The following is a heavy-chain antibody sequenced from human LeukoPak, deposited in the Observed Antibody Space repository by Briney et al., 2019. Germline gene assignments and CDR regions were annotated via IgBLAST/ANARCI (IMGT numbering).Heavy chain of an antibody. D-gene: IGHD3-22*01. CDR1: GFTFSSYG. J-gene: IGHJ4*02. Sequence: GGSLRLSCAASGFTFSSYGMHWVRQAPGKGLEWVAFIRYDGSNKYYADSVKGRFTISRDNSKNTLYLQMNSLRAEDTAVYYCAKPSFTYYYDSSGYYFDYWGQGTLVTVSS. V-gene: IGHV3-30*02. CDR2: IRYDGSNK. CDR3: AKPSFTYYYDSSGYYFDY.